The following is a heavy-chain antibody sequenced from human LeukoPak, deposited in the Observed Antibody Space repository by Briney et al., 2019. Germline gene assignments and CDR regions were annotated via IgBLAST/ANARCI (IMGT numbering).Heavy chain of an antibody. V-gene: IGHV3-11*06. J-gene: IGHJ4*02. CDR1: GFTFSDYY. Sequence: GGSLRLSCAASGFTFSDYYMNWIRQAPGNGLEWVSFISSSSSYTKYADSVNGRYTISRDNAKNSLHMQMNIPGAEDTAVYYCARDYPTTKGPWGQGTLVTVSS. CDR3: ARDYPTTKGP. CDR2: ISSSSSYT. D-gene: IGHD1-1*01.